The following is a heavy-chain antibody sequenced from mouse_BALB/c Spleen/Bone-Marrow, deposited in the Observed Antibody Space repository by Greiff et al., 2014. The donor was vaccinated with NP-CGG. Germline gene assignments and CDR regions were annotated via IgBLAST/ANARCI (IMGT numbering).Heavy chain of an antibody. CDR1: GFNIKDTY. D-gene: IGHD1-1*01. J-gene: IGHJ3*01. V-gene: IGHV14-3*02. CDR2: IDPANGST. Sequence: VQLQQSGAELVKPGASVKLSCTASGFNIKDTYMHWVKQRPEQGLEWIGRIDPANGSTKYDPKFQGKATITADTSSNTAYLQLSSLTSEDTAVYYCATYYYGSSWGLAYWGQGTLVTVSA. CDR3: ATYYYGSSWGLAY.